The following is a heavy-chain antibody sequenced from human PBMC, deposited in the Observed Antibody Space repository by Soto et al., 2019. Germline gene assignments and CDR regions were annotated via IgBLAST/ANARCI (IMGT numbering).Heavy chain of an antibody. Sequence: GGSLRLSCAASGFTFTRYSMNWVRQAPGKGLEWVSSISSTTNYIYYGDSMKGRFTISRDNAKNSLYLEMNSLRAEDTAVYYCARESEDLSSNFDYWGQGTLVTVSS. CDR2: ISSTTNYI. CDR1: GFTFTRYS. V-gene: IGHV3-21*06. J-gene: IGHJ4*02. CDR3: ARESEDLSSNFDY.